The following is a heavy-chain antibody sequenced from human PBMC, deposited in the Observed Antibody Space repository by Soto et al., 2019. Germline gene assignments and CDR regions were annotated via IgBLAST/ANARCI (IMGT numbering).Heavy chain of an antibody. V-gene: IGHV3-23*01. CDR3: TKSRRGILMVYGFGGMDV. Sequence: GGSLRLSCAPSGFTVSSHAMSWVPQAPGKGLEWVASISGSGDGTYYGDSVKGRFTISRDSSSSTLYLQMNNLRGEDTAVYFCTKSRRGILMVYGFGGMDVWGQGTTVTVSS. J-gene: IGHJ6*02. D-gene: IGHD2-8*01. CDR1: GFTVSSHA. CDR2: ISGSGDGT.